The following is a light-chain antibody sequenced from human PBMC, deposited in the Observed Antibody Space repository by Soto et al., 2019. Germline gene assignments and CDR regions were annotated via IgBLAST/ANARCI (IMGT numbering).Light chain of an antibody. J-gene: IGKJ4*01. CDR3: QQRSNWPLT. Sequence: EIVLTQSPATLSLSPGEKATVSCGASQSVSSYLAWCQQKPGQAPRLLIYDASNRTTGVPARFSGSGSGTDFTLTISSLEPEDFAVYYCQQRSNWPLTFGGGTKVEIK. CDR1: QSVSSY. CDR2: DAS. V-gene: IGKV3-11*01.